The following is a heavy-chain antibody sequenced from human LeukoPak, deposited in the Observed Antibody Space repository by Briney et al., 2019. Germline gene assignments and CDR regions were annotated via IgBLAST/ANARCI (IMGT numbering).Heavy chain of an antibody. Sequence: ASVKVSCKASGGIFSSFAISWVRQAPGQGLEWMGGIIPVFGTAQYAQEFQGRVTISADESTSTAYMELNSLRSDDTAVYYCARRGEKYCSSPNCLNWFDPWGQGTLVTVSS. CDR3: ARRGEKYCSSPNCLNWFDP. CDR1: GGIFSSFA. D-gene: IGHD2-2*01. CDR2: IIPVFGTA. V-gene: IGHV1-69*01. J-gene: IGHJ5*02.